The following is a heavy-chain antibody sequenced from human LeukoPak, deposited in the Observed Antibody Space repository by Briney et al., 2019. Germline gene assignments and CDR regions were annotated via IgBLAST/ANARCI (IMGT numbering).Heavy chain of an antibody. V-gene: IGHV3-23*01. CDR3: ARDPGAFPYFFDY. CDR1: GFTFSSYA. Sequence: GGSLRPSCAASGFTFSSYAMSWVRQAPGKGLEWVSAISGSGGSTYYADSVKGRFTISRDDSRNTVYLQMNSLRVEDSAVYYCARDPGAFPYFFDYWGQGTLVTVSS. J-gene: IGHJ4*02. D-gene: IGHD4/OR15-4a*01. CDR2: ISGSGGST.